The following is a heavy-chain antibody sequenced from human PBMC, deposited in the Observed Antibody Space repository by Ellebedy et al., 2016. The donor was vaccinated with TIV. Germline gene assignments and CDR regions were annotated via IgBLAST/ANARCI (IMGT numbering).Heavy chain of an antibody. D-gene: IGHD2-2*01. Sequence: GGSLRLXCAASGFTFSSYSMNWVRQAPGKGLEWVSSISSSSSYIYYADSVKGRFTISRDNAKNSLYLQMNSLRSEDTAVYYCARDSVVPAAIFDYWGQGTLVTVSS. CDR2: ISSSSSYI. CDR3: ARDSVVPAAIFDY. CDR1: GFTFSSYS. V-gene: IGHV3-21*01. J-gene: IGHJ4*02.